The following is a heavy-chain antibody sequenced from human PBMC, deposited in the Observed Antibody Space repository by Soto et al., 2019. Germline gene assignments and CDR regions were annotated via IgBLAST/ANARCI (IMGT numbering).Heavy chain of an antibody. V-gene: IGHV4-30-2*01. D-gene: IGHD3-22*01. CDR3: ARGGGDYYDSSGYYSWFDP. Sequence: QLQLQESGSGLVKPSQTLSLTCAVSGGSISSGGYSWSWIRQPPGKGLEWIGYIYHSGSTYYNPSLKSRVTISVDRSKHQFSLKLSSVTAADTAVYYCARGGGDYYDSSGYYSWFDPWGQGTLVTVSS. CDR1: GGSISSGGYS. J-gene: IGHJ5*02. CDR2: IYHSGST.